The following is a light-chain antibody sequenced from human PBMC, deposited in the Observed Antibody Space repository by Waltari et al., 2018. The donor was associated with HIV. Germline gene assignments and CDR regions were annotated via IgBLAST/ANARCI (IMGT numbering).Light chain of an antibody. V-gene: IGKV3D-15*01. CDR3: QQYDTWPLT. Sequence: ETVMTQSPATLSVSPEERATLSCRASQNVNIKLAWYQHKPGQAPRLLIYAASTRATGIPASFSGSGSGTEFTLTISSLQSEDVAVYYCQQYDTWPLTFGGGTKVEI. CDR1: QNVNIK. CDR2: AAS. J-gene: IGKJ4*01.